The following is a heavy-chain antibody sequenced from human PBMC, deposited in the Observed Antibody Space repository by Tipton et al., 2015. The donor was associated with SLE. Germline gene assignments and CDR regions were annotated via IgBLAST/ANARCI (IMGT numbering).Heavy chain of an antibody. CDR2: IYHDGST. J-gene: IGHJ4*02. CDR1: GGSINSFY. V-gene: IGHV4-59*08. CDR3: ARHRGYFTVSDYIDY. D-gene: IGHD2-8*01. Sequence: GLVKPSETLSLTCTVSGGSINSFYWSWIRQPPGKGLEWIANIYHDGSTYYNPSLKSRVTVSVDTSKNQFSLKLTSVTAADTAVFYCARHRGYFTVSDYIDYWGQGTLVTVSS.